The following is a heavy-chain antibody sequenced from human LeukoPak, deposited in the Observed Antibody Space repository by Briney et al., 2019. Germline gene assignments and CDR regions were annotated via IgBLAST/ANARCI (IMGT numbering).Heavy chain of an antibody. J-gene: IGHJ5*02. V-gene: IGHV4-61*02. CDR2: IYTSGST. CDR1: GGSISSGSYY. CDR3: ARDVAAAFFGRGGPT. D-gene: IGHD6-13*01. Sequence: SETLSLTCTVSGGSISSGSYYWRWIRQPAGKGLEWIGRIYTSGSTNYNPSLKSRVTISVDTSKNQFSLKLSSVTAADTAVYYCARDVAAAFFGRGGPTWGQGTLVTVSS.